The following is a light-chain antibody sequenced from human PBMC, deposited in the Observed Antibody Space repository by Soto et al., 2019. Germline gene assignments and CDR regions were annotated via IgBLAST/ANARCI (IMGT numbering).Light chain of an antibody. Sequence: QSALTQPASVSGSPGQSITISCTGTSSDVGHYHYVSWYQHHPGKAPKLMIYDVDNRPSGVSNRFSDSKSGNTASLTISGLQAEDEADYYCNSYTSSGTYVVFGGGTKLTVL. CDR3: NSYTSSGTYVV. V-gene: IGLV2-14*03. CDR2: DVD. J-gene: IGLJ2*01. CDR1: SSDVGHYHY.